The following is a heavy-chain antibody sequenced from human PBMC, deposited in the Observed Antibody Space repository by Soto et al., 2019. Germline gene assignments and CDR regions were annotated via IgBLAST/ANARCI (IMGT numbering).Heavy chain of an antibody. J-gene: IGHJ4*02. CDR1: GYTFTGYY. Sequence: ASVKVSCKTSGYTFTGYYMHWVRQTPGQGLEWMGWINPNSSDTHYAQKFQGRVTMTRDTSISTAYVELSRLRSDDTAMYYCTREANYCSSTSCHIDYWGQGTLVTVSS. CDR3: TREANYCSSTSCHIDY. CDR2: INPNSSDT. D-gene: IGHD2-2*01. V-gene: IGHV1-2*02.